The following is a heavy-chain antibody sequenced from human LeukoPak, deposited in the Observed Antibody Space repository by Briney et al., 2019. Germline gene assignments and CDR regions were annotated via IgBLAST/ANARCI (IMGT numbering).Heavy chain of an antibody. V-gene: IGHV4-59*01. CDR3: ARALIAAAGVDWFDP. Sequence: KPSETLSLTCTVSGGSISSYYWSWIRQPPGKGLEWIGYIYYSGSTNYNPSLKSRVTISVDTPKNQFSLKLSSVTAADTAVYYCARALIAAAGVDWFDPWGQGTLVTVSS. CDR1: GGSISSYY. D-gene: IGHD6-13*01. CDR2: IYYSGST. J-gene: IGHJ5*02.